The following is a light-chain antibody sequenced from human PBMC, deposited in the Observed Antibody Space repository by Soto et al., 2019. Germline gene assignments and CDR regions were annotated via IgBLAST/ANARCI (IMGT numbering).Light chain of an antibody. CDR2: GSD. CDR3: QSYDRNLGEV. V-gene: IGLV1-40*01. J-gene: IGLJ1*01. CDR1: GSNIVSGYG. Sequence: QAVLTPPLSVPGAPGQTVTISCTGSGSNIVSGYGVQWYQQLPGTARRLIIYGSDDPPSGVPDRFSASVSGNSASLAITGLQTEVAAVYYYQSYDRNLGEVFGRGTKANVL.